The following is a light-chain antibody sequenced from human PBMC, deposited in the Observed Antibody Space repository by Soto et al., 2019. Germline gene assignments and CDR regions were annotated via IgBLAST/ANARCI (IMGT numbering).Light chain of an antibody. V-gene: IGLV2-11*01. CDR1: SSDVGGYRY. J-gene: IGLJ1*01. Sequence: QSVLTQPHSVSGSPGQSVTIPCTGTSSDVGGYRYVSWYQQHPGKAPRLIIYDVTERPSGVPDRFSGSKSGNTASLTISGLQAEDEADYYCCSYTGSYSYVFGIGTQLTVL. CDR2: DVT. CDR3: CSYTGSYSYV.